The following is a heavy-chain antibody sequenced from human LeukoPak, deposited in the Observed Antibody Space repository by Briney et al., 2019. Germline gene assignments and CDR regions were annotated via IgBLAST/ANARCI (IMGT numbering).Heavy chain of an antibody. Sequence: SETLSLTCTASGGSISSSSYYWGWIRQPPGKGLEWIGSIYYSGSTYYNPSLKSRVTISVDTSKNQFSLKLSSVTAADTAVYYCASPPYGSGSYSDYWGQGTLVTVSS. V-gene: IGHV4-39*01. CDR1: GGSISSSSYY. CDR2: IYYSGST. D-gene: IGHD3-10*01. J-gene: IGHJ4*02. CDR3: ASPPYGSGSYSDY.